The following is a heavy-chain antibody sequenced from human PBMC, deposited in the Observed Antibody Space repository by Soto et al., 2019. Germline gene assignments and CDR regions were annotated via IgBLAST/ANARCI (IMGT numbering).Heavy chain of an antibody. D-gene: IGHD3-10*01. Sequence: GASVKVSCKASGYTFTDFHIHWVRQAPGQGLEWMGSINPNSGATNYAQIFQGRVTMTRDTSISTAYMGLSGLRSDDAAVYHCERARALLYMDVWGQGTTVTVSS. CDR2: INPNSGAT. CDR3: ERARALLYMDV. V-gene: IGHV1-2*02. CDR1: GYTFTDFH. J-gene: IGHJ6*02.